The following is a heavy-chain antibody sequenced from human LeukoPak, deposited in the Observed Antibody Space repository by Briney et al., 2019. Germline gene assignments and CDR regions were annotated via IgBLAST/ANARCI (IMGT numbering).Heavy chain of an antibody. Sequence: GGSLRLSCAASGFTVSSNYMSWVRQAPGKGLEWVSVIYSGRSTYYADSVKGRFTISRDNSKNTLYLQMNSLRAEDTAVYYCARDRGNYGDSHWGQGTLVTVSS. CDR2: IYSGRST. V-gene: IGHV3-66*01. D-gene: IGHD4-17*01. CDR3: ARDRGNYGDSH. CDR1: GFTVSSNY. J-gene: IGHJ4*02.